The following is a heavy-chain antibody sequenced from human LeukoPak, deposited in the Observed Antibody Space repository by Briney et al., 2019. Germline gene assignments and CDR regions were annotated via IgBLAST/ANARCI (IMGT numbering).Heavy chain of an antibody. Sequence: PGGSLRLSCVASGFTFSSYSMNWVRQAPGKGLEWVSYFSSSSSTIHYADSVKGRFTISRDNAKNSLYLQMNSLRDEDTAVYYCARGCSVTRCYEGDYWGQGTLVTVSS. J-gene: IGHJ4*02. CDR1: GFTFSSYS. CDR2: FSSSSSTI. D-gene: IGHD2-2*01. CDR3: ARGCSVTRCYEGDY. V-gene: IGHV3-48*02.